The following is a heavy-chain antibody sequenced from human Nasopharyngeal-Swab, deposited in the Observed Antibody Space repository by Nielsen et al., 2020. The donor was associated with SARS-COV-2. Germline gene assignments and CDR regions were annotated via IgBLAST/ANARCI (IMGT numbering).Heavy chain of an antibody. CDR1: GGSISSGGYY. J-gene: IGHJ4*02. CDR2: IYYSGST. D-gene: IGHD1-7*01. CDR3: ARGEKTGTSPFDY. Sequence: SETLSLTCTVSGGSISSGGYYWSWIRQHPGKGLEWIGYIYYSGSTYYNPSLKSRVTISVDTSKNQFSLKLSSVTAADTAVYYCARGEKTGTSPFDYWGQGTLVTVSS. V-gene: IGHV4-31*03.